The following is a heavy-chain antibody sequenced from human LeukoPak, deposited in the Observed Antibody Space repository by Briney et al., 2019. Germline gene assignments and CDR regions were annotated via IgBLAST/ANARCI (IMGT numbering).Heavy chain of an antibody. J-gene: IGHJ3*02. V-gene: IGHV1-8*01. D-gene: IGHD1-26*01. CDR2: MNPNSGNT. Sequence: ASVKVSCXASGYTFTSYDINWVRQATGQGLEWMGWMNPNSGNTGYAQKFQGRVTMTRNTSISTAYMELSSLRSEDTAVYYCPKRYGSYYRAFDIWGQGTMVTVSS. CDR3: PKRYGSYYRAFDI. CDR1: GYTFTSYD.